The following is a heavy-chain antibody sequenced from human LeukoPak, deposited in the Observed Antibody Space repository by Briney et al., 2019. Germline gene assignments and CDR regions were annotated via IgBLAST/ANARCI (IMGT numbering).Heavy chain of an antibody. V-gene: IGHV4-39*07. CDR2: IYYTGST. CDR3: ARDKIVRAAHDAFDI. CDR1: GVSITSSTYY. J-gene: IGHJ3*02. D-gene: IGHD3-10*01. Sequence: SSETLSLTCTVSGVSITSSTYYWGWIRQPPGKGLEWIGSIYYTGSTYYNPSLKSRVTISIDASRNQFSLNLTSVTAADTAVYFCARDKIVRAAHDAFDIWGQGTMVTVSS.